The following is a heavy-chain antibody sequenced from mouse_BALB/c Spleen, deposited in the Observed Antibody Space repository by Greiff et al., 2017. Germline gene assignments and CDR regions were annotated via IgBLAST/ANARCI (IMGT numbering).Heavy chain of an antibody. J-gene: IGHJ3*01. CDR3: ARGGDYDYDGRVAY. Sequence: VQLQQSGPELVKPGASVKISCKASGYSFTGYYMHWVKQSHVKSLEWIGRINPYNGATSYNQNFKDKASLTVDKSSSTAYMQLSSPTSEDSAVYYCARGGDYDYDGRVAYWGQGTLVTVSA. CDR2: INPYNGAT. V-gene: IGHV1-31*01. CDR1: GYSFTGYY. D-gene: IGHD2-4*01.